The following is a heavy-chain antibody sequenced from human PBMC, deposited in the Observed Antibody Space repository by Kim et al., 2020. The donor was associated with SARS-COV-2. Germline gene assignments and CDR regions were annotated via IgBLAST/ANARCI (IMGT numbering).Heavy chain of an antibody. V-gene: IGHV4-31*03. CDR2: IYYSGST. Sequence: SETLSLTCTVSGGSISSGGYYWSWIRQHPGKGLEWIGYIYYSGSTYYNPSLKSRVTISVDTSKNQFSLKLSSVTAADTAVYYCARVVREWELLNRSAGRQFDPWGQGTLVTVSS. J-gene: IGHJ5*02. D-gene: IGHD1-26*01. CDR3: ARVVREWELLNRSAGRQFDP. CDR1: GGSISSGGYY.